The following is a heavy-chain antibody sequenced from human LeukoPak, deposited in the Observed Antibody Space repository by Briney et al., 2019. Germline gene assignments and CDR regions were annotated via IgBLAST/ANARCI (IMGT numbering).Heavy chain of an antibody. J-gene: IGHJ4*02. CDR2: MNPNSGNT. D-gene: IGHD2-2*01. CDR3: ARASHCSSTTCARGAIDY. CDR1: GYTFTSYD. Sequence: ASVKVSCKASGYTFTSYDINWVRQATGQGLEWMGWMNPNSGNTGYAQKFQGRVTITRNTSISTAYTELSSLRSEDTAVYYCARASHCSSTTCARGAIDYWGQGTLVTVSS. V-gene: IGHV1-8*03.